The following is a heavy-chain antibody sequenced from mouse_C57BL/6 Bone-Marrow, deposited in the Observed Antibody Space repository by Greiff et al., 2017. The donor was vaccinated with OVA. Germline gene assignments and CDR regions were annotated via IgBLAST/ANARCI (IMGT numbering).Heavy chain of an antibody. V-gene: IGHV5-12*01. CDR1: GFTFSDYY. CDR2: ISNGGGSN. CDR3: ARDGDY. J-gene: IGHJ4*01. Sequence: EVMLVESGGGLVQPGGSLKLSCAASGFTFSDYYMYWVRQTPEKRLEWVAYISNGGGSNYYPDTVKGRFTISRDNAKNTLYLQMSRLKAEDTAMYYCARDGDYWGQGTSVTVSS.